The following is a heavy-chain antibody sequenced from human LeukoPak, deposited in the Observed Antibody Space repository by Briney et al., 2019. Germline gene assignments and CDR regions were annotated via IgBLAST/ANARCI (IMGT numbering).Heavy chain of an antibody. J-gene: IGHJ6*03. V-gene: IGHV4-39*02. Sequence: SETLSLTCTVSGGSISNSSYYWGWIRQPPGKGLEWIGSIYYSGSTYYNPSLKSRVTISVDTSKNQFSLKLSSVTAADTAVYYCARDPPDNVMSDQAVNYYYYYYMDVWGKGTTVTVSS. D-gene: IGHD6-19*01. CDR2: IYYSGST. CDR1: GGSISNSSYY. CDR3: ARDPPDNVMSDQAVNYYYYYYMDV.